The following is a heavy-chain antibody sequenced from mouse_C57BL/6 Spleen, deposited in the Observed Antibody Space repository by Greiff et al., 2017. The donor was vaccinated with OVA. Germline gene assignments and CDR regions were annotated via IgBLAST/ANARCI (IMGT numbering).Heavy chain of an antibody. V-gene: IGHV1-69*01. D-gene: IGHD1-1*01. Sequence: QVQLQQPGAELVMPGASVKLSCKASGYTFTSYWMHWVKQRPGQGLEWIGEIDPSDSYTNYNQTFKGKSTLTVDKSSSTAYMQLSSLTSEDSAVYDGARSDYGSSLYFDYWGQGTTLTVSA. J-gene: IGHJ2*01. CDR2: IDPSDSYT. CDR1: GYTFTSYW. CDR3: ARSDYGSSLYFDY.